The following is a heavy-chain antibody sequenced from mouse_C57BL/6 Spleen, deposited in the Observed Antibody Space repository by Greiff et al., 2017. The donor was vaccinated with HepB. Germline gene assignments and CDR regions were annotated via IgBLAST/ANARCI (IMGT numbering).Heavy chain of an antibody. D-gene: IGHD2-1*01. CDR1: GYTFTSYG. V-gene: IGHV1-58*01. J-gene: IGHJ2*01. CDR2: IYIGNGYT. CDR3: ARYGNYAGYYFDY. Sequence: EVQRVESGAELVRPGSSVKMSCKTSGYTFTSYGINWVKQRPGQGLEWIGYIYIGNGYTEYNEKFKGKATLTADTSSSTAYMQLSSLTSEDSAIYFCARYGNYAGYYFDYWGQGTTLTVSS.